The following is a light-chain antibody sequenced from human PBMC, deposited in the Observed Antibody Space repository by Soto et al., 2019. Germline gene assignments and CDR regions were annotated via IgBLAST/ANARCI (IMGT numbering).Light chain of an antibody. Sequence: EIVLTQSPATLSLSPWERATLSCRASQSINNYLAWYQQKPGQAPRLLIYDASHRATGIPARFSGSGSGTDFTLTINSLEPEDFAVYYCQRYNNWPRKFGQGTKVDIK. CDR1: QSINNY. J-gene: IGKJ1*01. CDR2: DAS. V-gene: IGKV3-11*01. CDR3: QRYNNWPRK.